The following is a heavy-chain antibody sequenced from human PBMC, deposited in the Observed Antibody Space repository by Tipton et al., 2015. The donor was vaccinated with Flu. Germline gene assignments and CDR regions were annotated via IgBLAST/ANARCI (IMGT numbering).Heavy chain of an antibody. Sequence: TLSLTCAVSGYSISSGYYWGWIRQPPGKGLEWIGTIYHSGSTYYNPSLKSRVTISVDTSKNQFSLRLSSVTAADTAVYYCAELVYFDSSGYYRYYFDYWGQGTPVTVSS. CDR1: GYSISSGYY. CDR3: AELVYFDSSGYYRYYFDY. V-gene: IGHV4-38-2*01. J-gene: IGHJ4*02. CDR2: IYHSGST. D-gene: IGHD3-22*01.